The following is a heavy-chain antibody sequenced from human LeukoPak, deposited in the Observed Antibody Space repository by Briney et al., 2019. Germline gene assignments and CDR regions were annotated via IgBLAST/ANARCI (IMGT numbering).Heavy chain of an antibody. Sequence: PGGSLRLSCAASGFTFSSYAMSWVRQAPGKGLEWVSAISSSGGTTYYADSVKGRFTISRDNSKNTLYLQMNSLRAEDTAVYYCAKDTYDSDAFDIWGQGTVVTVFS. D-gene: IGHD3-22*01. J-gene: IGHJ3*02. CDR3: AKDTYDSDAFDI. CDR1: GFTFSSYA. CDR2: ISSSGGTT. V-gene: IGHV3-23*01.